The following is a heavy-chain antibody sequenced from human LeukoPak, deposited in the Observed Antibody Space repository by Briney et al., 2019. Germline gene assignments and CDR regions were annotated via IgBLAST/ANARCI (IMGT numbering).Heavy chain of an antibody. D-gene: IGHD3-10*01. CDR3: ARGARLWFGEVIQPRYYYGMDV. CDR1: GGSFSGYY. Sequence: SETLSLTCAVYGGSFSGYYWSWIRQPPGKGLEWIGEINHSGSTNYNPSLKSRVTISVDTSKNQFSLKLSSVTAAHTAVYYCARGARLWFGEVIQPRYYYGMDVWGQGTTVTVPS. V-gene: IGHV4-34*01. CDR2: INHSGST. J-gene: IGHJ6*02.